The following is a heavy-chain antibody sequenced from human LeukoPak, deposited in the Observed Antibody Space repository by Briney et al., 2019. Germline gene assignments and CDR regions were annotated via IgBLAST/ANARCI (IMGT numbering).Heavy chain of an antibody. J-gene: IGHJ4*02. D-gene: IGHD6-19*01. Sequence: GGSLKLSCAASGFTLSDSAMHWVRQASGKGLEWVGHIRTKTHNYATAYAASVKGRFTISRDDSKNTAHLQMNSLKSEDTAVYYCTRRYEAGTYYAFDYWGQGTLVTVSS. CDR2: IRTKTHNYAT. CDR3: TRRYEAGTYYAFDY. V-gene: IGHV3-73*01. CDR1: GFTLSDSA.